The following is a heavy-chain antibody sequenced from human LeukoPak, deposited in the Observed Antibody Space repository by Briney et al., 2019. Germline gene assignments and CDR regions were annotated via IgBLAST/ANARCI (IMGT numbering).Heavy chain of an antibody. D-gene: IGHD3-10*02. CDR3: ARVMLDYYYYMDV. V-gene: IGHV4-59*01. J-gene: IGHJ6*03. Sequence: KPSETLSLTCTVSGGSISSYYWSWIRQPPGKGLEWIGYIYYSGSTNYNPSLKSRVTISVDTSKNQFSLKLSSVTAADTAVYYCARVMLDYYYYMDVWGKGTTVTVSS. CDR1: GGSISSYY. CDR2: IYYSGST.